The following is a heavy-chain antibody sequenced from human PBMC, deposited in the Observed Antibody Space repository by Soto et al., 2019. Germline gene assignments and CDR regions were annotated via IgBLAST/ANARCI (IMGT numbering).Heavy chain of an antibody. V-gene: IGHV1-3*01. CDR3: ARDRVAVAGTNFYYYYYGMDV. CDR1: GYTFTSYA. Sequence: ASVKVSCKASGYTFTSYAMHWVCQAPGQRLEWMGWINAGNGNTKYSQKFQGRVTITRDTSASTAYMELSSLRSEDTAVYYCARDRVAVAGTNFYYYYYGMDVWGQGTTVTVSS. J-gene: IGHJ6*02. CDR2: INAGNGNT. D-gene: IGHD6-19*01.